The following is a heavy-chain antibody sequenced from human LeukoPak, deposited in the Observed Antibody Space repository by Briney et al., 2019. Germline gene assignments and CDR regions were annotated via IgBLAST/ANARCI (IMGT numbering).Heavy chain of an antibody. V-gene: IGHV4-34*01. CDR3: ARDNLGIAARPDYFDY. CDR1: GGSFSGYY. D-gene: IGHD6-6*01. J-gene: IGHJ4*02. CDR2: INHSGST. Sequence: SETLSLTCAVYGGSFSGYYWSWIRPPPGKGLEWIGEINHSGSTNYNPSLKSRVTISVDTSKNQFSLKLSSVTAADTAVYYCARDNLGIAARPDYFDYWGQGTLVTVSS.